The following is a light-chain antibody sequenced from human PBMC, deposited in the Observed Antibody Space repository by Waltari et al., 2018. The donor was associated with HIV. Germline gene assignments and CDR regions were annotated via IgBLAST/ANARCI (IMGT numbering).Light chain of an antibody. CDR1: SSNIGNHY. CDR3: GTWDSSLSAVI. Sequence: QSVLTQPPSVSAAPGQKVTIPCFGSSSNIGNHYVSWYQQLPGTAPKLLIYETIKLPSGIPDRFSGSKSGTSATLDITGLQTGDEADYYCGTWDSSLSAVIFGGGTMLTVL. CDR2: ETI. V-gene: IGLV1-51*02. J-gene: IGLJ2*01.